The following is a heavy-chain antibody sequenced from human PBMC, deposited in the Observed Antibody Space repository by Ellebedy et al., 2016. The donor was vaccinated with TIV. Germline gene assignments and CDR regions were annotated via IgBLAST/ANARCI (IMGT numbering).Heavy chain of an antibody. J-gene: IGHJ4*02. V-gene: IGHV3-30*09. CDR2: ISHDGSNK. Sequence: GGSLRLXXAASGFTFSHYSMHWVRQAPGKGLEWVAVISHDGSNKYHAESVKGRFAISRDDSKNTLYLQMNTLRTEDTAVYFCTRGSSSRGYFDSWGQGTLVTVSS. CDR1: GFTFSHYS. CDR3: TRGSSSRGYFDS. D-gene: IGHD6-13*01.